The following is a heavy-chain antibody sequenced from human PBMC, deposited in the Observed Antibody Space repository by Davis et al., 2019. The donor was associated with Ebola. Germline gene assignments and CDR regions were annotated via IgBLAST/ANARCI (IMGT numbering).Heavy chain of an antibody. CDR2: IYSGGST. J-gene: IGHJ4*02. CDR3: AKDRLLWFREELDY. D-gene: IGHD3-10*01. CDR1: GFTVSSNY. V-gene: IGHV3-66*01. Sequence: GESLKISCAASGFTVSSNYMSWVRQAPGKGLEWVSVIYSGGSTYYADSVKGRFTISRDNSKNTLYLQMNSLRAEDTAVYYCAKDRLLWFREELDYWGQGTLVTVSS.